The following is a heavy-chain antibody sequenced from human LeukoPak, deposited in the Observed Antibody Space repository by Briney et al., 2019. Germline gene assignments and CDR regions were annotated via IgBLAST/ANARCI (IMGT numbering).Heavy chain of an antibody. D-gene: IGHD6-13*01. V-gene: IGHV3-23*01. J-gene: IGHJ5*02. CDR3: ARDAPQVPAAGVLAS. CDR2: ISGSGGST. CDR1: GFTFSSYA. Sequence: PGGSLRLSCAASGFTFSSYAMSWVRQAPGKGLEWVSAISGSGGSTYYADSVKGRFTFSRDISKNTLFLQMNGLTTEDTAMYYCARDAPQVPAAGVLASWGQGTLVTVSS.